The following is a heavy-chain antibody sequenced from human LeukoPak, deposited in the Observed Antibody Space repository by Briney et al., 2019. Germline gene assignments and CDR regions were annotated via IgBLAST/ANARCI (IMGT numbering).Heavy chain of an antibody. V-gene: IGHV1-18*01. J-gene: IGHJ3*01. CDR1: GYTFTSYG. D-gene: IGHD3-10*01. Sequence: ASVKVSCKASGYTFTSYGISWVRQAPGQGLEWMGWISAYNGNTNYAQKLQGRVTMTTDTSTSTAYMELRSLSSDDTAVYYCARPPDPGSGLEGPFEFWGQGTMVTVSS. CDR3: ARPPDPGSGLEGPFEF. CDR2: ISAYNGNT.